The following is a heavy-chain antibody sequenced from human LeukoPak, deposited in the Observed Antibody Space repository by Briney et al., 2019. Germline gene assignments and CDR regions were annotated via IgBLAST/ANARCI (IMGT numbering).Heavy chain of an antibody. CDR1: GYTLTELS. CDR2: FDPEDGET. J-gene: IGHJ6*03. CDR3: ATHPPGIAVAAPYHYYYMDV. V-gene: IGHV1-24*01. Sequence: ASVKVSCKVSGYTLTELSMHWLRQAPGKGLDWMGGFDPEDGETIYAQKFQGRVTMTEDTSTDTAYMELSSLRSEDTAVYYCATHPPGIAVAAPYHYYYMDVWGKGTTVTVSS. D-gene: IGHD6-19*01.